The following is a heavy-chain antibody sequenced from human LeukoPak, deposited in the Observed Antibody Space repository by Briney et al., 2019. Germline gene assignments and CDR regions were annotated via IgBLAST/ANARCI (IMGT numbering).Heavy chain of an antibody. CDR2: ISGSGGST. J-gene: IGHJ3*02. Sequence: GGSLRLSCAASGFTFSSYAMSWVRQAPGKGLEWVSAISGSGGSTYYADSVKGRFTISRDNSKNTLYLQMNSLRAEDTAVYYCARDQYIGGAFDIWGQGTMVTVSS. V-gene: IGHV3-23*01. D-gene: IGHD6-25*01. CDR1: GFTFSSYA. CDR3: ARDQYIGGAFDI.